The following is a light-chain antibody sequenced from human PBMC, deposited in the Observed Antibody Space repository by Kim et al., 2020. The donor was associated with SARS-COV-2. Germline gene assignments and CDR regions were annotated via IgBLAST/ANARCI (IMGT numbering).Light chain of an antibody. Sequence: GQSVTISGNGTSAEVGYYNYIAWYKKYPGNTPKLLLYELTRRPSGVPGRFSGSRSGNTASLTVSGLQPDDEAIYYCSSYTASDAVIFGGGTQLTVL. CDR1: SAEVGYYNY. CDR2: ELT. CDR3: SSYTASDAVI. J-gene: IGLJ2*01. V-gene: IGLV2-8*01.